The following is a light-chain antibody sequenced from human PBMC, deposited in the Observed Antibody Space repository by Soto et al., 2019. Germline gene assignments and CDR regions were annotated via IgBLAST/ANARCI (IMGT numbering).Light chain of an antibody. CDR3: CSYAGSSTFV. CDR1: SSDVGNYNY. Sequence: QSALTQPRSVSGSPGQSVTISCTGTSSDVGNYNYVSWYQQHPGRAPKVIIYDVSKRPSGVPDRFSGSKSGNTASLAISGLQVDDEADYYCCSYAGSSTFVLGSVTSSPS. CDR2: DVS. J-gene: IGLJ1*01. V-gene: IGLV2-11*01.